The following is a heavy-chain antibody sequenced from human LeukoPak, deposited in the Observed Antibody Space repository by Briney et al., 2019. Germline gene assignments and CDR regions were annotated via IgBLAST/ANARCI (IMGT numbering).Heavy chain of an antibody. CDR1: GFTFSSYA. CDR3: AKGTLGSCSGASSYPLDY. CDR2: ITDSGINT. Sequence: GGSLRLSCAASGFTFSSYAMAWVRHAPVKGLVWVSVITDSGINTYYTDSVKGRFTISRDNSKNTLYLQMNSLRAEDTAVYYCAKGTLGSCSGASSYPLDYWGQGTLVTVSS. D-gene: IGHD2-15*01. V-gene: IGHV3-23*01. J-gene: IGHJ4*02.